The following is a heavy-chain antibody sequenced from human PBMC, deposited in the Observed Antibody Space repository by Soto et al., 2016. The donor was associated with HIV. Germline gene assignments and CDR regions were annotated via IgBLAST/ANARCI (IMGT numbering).Heavy chain of an antibody. CDR3: ARGSVLSAFDI. Sequence: QVQLVQSGAEVKKPGSSAKVSCTASGGTFNSYALSWVRQAPGQGLEWMGVIIPMFDTTNYAQNFQGRVTITADESTSTAYMGLNSLTFDDTAVYYCARGSVLSAFDIWGQGTLVIVSS. V-gene: IGHV1-69*01. J-gene: IGHJ3*02. CDR1: GGTFNSYA. CDR2: IIPMFDTT.